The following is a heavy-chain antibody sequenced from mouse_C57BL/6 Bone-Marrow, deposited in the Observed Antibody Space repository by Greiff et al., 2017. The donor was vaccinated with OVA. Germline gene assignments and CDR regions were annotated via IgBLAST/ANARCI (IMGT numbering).Heavy chain of an antibody. CDR1: GYTFTSYC. CDR3: ARGGYYDAMVY. V-gene: IGHV1-81*01. Sequence: QVQLQQSGAELVRPGASVKLSCKASGYTFTSYCISWVKQRTGQGLEWIGDIYPRSGNTYYNEKFKGKATLTADTSSSTAYMELRSLTSEDSAVYFCARGGYYDAMVYGGQGTSVTVSS. J-gene: IGHJ4*01. CDR2: IYPRSGNT. D-gene: IGHD2-2*01.